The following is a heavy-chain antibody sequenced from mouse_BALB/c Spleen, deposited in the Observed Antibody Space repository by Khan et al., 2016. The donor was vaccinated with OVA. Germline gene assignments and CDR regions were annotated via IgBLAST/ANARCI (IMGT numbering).Heavy chain of an antibody. Sequence: QVQLQQSGAELVKPGASVKLSCKTSGYTFTSYWIQWVKQRPGQGLGWIGQIFPGTGTTYYNENFKGKATLTVDTSSSTAYMQLSSLTSEDSAVYFCARGSFVNYEFAYWGQGTLVTVSP. CDR3: ARGSFVNYEFAY. CDR1: GYTFTSYW. J-gene: IGHJ3*01. CDR2: IFPGTGTT. D-gene: IGHD2-1*01. V-gene: IGHV1S132*01.